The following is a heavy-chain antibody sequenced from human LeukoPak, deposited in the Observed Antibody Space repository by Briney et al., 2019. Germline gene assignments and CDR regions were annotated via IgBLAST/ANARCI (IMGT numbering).Heavy chain of an antibody. CDR3: ARSSVAGPVDY. J-gene: IGHJ4*02. CDR2: IYTSGST. V-gene: IGHV4-4*09. Sequence: SETLSLTCTVSGDSISNYYWTWIRQPPGKGLEWIGYIYTSGSTNYNPSLKSRVTISVDTSKNQFSLKLSSVTAADTAVYYCARSSVAGPVDYWGQGTLVTVSS. D-gene: IGHD6-19*01. CDR1: GDSISNYY.